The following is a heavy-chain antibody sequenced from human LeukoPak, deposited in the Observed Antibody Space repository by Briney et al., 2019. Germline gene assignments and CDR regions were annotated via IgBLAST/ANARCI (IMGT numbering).Heavy chain of an antibody. CDR1: GFTFSRFS. Sequence: GGSLRLSCAASGFTFSRFSMNWVRQAPGKGLEWVSYISSSSGTIYYADSVKGRFTISRDNAKNSLYLQMNSLRAEDTAVYYCARIGYGSGSYYNVRWFDPWGQGTLVTVSS. V-gene: IGHV3-48*04. J-gene: IGHJ5*02. CDR2: ISSSSGTI. CDR3: ARIGYGSGSYYNVRWFDP. D-gene: IGHD3-10*01.